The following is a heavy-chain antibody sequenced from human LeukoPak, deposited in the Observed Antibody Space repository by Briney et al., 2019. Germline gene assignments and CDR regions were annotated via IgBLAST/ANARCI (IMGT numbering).Heavy chain of an antibody. CDR1: GYTFTSYY. CDR3: ARTTPQRKMAGDYYYYAMDV. D-gene: IGHD5-24*01. V-gene: IGHV1-46*01. J-gene: IGHJ6*02. Sequence: ASAKVSCKAFGYTFTSYYMHWVRQAPGQGLEWMGIINSSQVSRSYAQKFQGRVTTTRDTSTSTVYMELSSLRSEDTAVYYCARTTPQRKMAGDYYYYAMDVWGQGTTVTVS. CDR2: INSSQVSR.